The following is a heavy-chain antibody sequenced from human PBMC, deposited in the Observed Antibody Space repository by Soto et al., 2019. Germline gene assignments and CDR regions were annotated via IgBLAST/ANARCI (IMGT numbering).Heavy chain of an antibody. V-gene: IGHV4-4*07. CDR2: IYYTGST. CDR3: ERDCSGGACYPASFDC. J-gene: IGHJ4*02. CDR1: DGSISTYH. D-gene: IGHD2-15*01. Sequence: QVQLQESGPGLVKPSETLSLTCSVSDGSISTYHWSWIRQPAGKGLEWIGRIYYTGSTDYNPSLKSRVTMSVDMSKNQFSLKVSSVTAADTAVYYCERDCSGGACYPASFDCRGQVTLVTVSS.